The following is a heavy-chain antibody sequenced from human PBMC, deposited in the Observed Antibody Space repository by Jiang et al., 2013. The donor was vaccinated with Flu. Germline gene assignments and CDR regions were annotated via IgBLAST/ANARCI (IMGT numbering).Heavy chain of an antibody. CDR3: AKPPKAGGQWPRLKMAYFDS. V-gene: IGHV4-34*01. J-gene: IGHJ4*02. CDR1: NGSFSDYS. CDR2: INHSGGT. D-gene: IGHD5-12*01. Sequence: LLKPSETLSLTCAVYNGSFSDYSWTWIRQPPGKELEWIGEINHSGGTNYNPSLKSRVTISLDTAKNQFSLTLTSVTAADTAVYYCAKPPKAGGQWPRLKMAYFDSWGQGVLVTVSS.